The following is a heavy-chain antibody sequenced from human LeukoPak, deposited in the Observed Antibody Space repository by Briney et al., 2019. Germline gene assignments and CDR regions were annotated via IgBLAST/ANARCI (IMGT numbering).Heavy chain of an antibody. D-gene: IGHD3-22*01. V-gene: IGHV4-4*07. CDR3: ARQDSSGYDDAFDI. CDR1: GGSISSYY. CDR2: IYTSGST. J-gene: IGHJ3*02. Sequence: TSETLSLTCTVSGGSISSYYWSWIRQPAGKGLEWIGRIYTSGSTNYNPSLKSRVTMSVDTSKNQFSLKLSSVTAADTAVHYCARQDSSGYDDAFDIWGQGTMVTVSS.